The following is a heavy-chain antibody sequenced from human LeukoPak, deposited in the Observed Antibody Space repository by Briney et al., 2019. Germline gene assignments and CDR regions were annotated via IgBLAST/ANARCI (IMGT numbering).Heavy chain of an antibody. D-gene: IGHD3-16*02. Sequence: GGSLRLSCAASGFTFDDYTMHWVRQAPGKGLEWVSLISWDGGSTYYADSVKGRFTISRDNSKNSLYLQMNSLRTEDTALYYCAKDNRQGLYYFDYWGQGTLVTVSS. CDR3: AKDNRQGLYYFDY. CDR2: ISWDGGST. V-gene: IGHV3-43*01. CDR1: GFTFDDYT. J-gene: IGHJ4*02.